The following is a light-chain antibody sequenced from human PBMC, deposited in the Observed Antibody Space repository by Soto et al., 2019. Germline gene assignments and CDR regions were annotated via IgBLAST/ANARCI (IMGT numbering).Light chain of an antibody. CDR2: DAS. CDR1: QSVKNF. CDR3: QQRINGWT. J-gene: IGKJ1*01. Sequence: ETVLTQSPATLSLSPGERATLSCRASQSVKNFLAWYQQKPGQAPRLLIYDASNRATGIPARFSGRGSGTDFTLTISSLEPEDFAVYYCQQRINGWTFGQGTKVEIK. V-gene: IGKV3-11*01.